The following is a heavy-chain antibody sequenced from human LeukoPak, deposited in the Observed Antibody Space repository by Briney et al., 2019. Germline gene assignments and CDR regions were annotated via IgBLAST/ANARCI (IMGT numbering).Heavy chain of an antibody. CDR1: GYSFTSYW. V-gene: IGHV5-10-1*01. CDR3: ARRMGYCSGGSCLNWCDP. CDR2: IDPSDSYT. Sequence: GEPLKISCKGSGYSFTSYWSSWVRQMPGKGLEWMERIDPSDSYTNYSPSFQGHVTISADKSISTAYLQWSSLKASGTAMYYCARRMGYCSGGSCLNWCDPWDRGTLVTVSS. J-gene: IGHJ5*02. D-gene: IGHD2-15*01.